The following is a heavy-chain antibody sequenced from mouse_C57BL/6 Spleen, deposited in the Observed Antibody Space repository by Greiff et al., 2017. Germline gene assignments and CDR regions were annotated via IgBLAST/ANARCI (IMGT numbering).Heavy chain of an antibody. CDR3: ARPLIYYDSYYFDY. CDR2: IDPSDSYT. J-gene: IGHJ2*01. CDR1: GYTFTSYW. Sequence: QVQLQQPGAELVMPGASVKLSCKASGYTFTSYWMHWVKQRPGHGLEWIGEIDPSDSYTNYNQKFKGKSTLTVDKSSSTAYMQLSSLTSEDSAVYYCARPLIYYDSYYFDYWGQGTTLTVSS. D-gene: IGHD2-4*01. V-gene: IGHV1-69*01.